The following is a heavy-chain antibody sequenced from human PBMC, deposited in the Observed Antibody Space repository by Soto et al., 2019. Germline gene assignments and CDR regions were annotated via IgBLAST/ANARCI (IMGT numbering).Heavy chain of an antibody. CDR2: ISHDGSRK. V-gene: IGHV3-30*03. J-gene: IGHJ4*02. D-gene: IGHD1-26*01. Sequence: QVQMVESGGGVVQPGESLRLSCEVSGFTFSRYGVYWVRQAPGKGLEWLAVISHDGSRKHHADSVKGRFSISRDNSKNAMYLEINHLKSEDTGVYFCDRSDSDDHMSVYWGRGTLVTVSS. CDR3: DRSDSDDHMSVY. CDR1: GFTFSRYG.